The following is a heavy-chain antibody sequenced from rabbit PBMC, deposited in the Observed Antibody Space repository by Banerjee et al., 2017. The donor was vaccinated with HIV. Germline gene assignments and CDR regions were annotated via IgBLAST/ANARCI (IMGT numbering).Heavy chain of an antibody. D-gene: IGHD6-1*01. J-gene: IGHJ6*01. V-gene: IGHV1S45*01. CDR2: IYAGSSGST. Sequence: QEQLEESGGDLVKPEGSLTLTCTASGFSFSSSYWICWVRQAPGKGLEWIACIYAGSSGSTYYASWAKGRFTISRTSSTTVTLQMTSLTAADTATYFCARERYAGYGYATDGMDLWGQGTLVTVS. CDR3: ARERYAGYGYATDGMDL. CDR1: GFSFSSSYW.